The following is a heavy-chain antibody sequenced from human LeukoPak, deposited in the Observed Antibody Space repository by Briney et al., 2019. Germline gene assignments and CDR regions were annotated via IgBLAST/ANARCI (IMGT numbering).Heavy chain of an antibody. CDR2: ISSSSSYI. CDR3: ARDLGRSGYYTIDAFDI. V-gene: IGHV3-21*01. CDR1: GFTFNTYS. D-gene: IGHD3-22*01. Sequence: GGSLRLSCAASGFTFNTYSMNWVRQAPGKGLEWVSSISSSSSYIYCADSVKGRFTISRDNAKNSLYLQMNSLRAEDTAVYYCARDLGRSGYYTIDAFDIWGQGTTVTVSS. J-gene: IGHJ3*02.